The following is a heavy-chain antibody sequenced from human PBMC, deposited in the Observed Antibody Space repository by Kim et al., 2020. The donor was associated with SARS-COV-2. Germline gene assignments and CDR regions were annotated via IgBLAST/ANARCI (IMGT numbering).Heavy chain of an antibody. CDR2: ISYDGSNK. D-gene: IGHD6-19*01. CDR3: ARGRQWLVYWYFDL. J-gene: IGHJ2*01. CDR1: GFTFSSYG. Sequence: GGSLRLSCAASGFTFSSYGMHWVRQAPGKGLEWVAVISYDGSNKYYADSVKGRFTISRDNSKNTLYLQMNSLRAEDTAVYYCARGRQWLVYWYFDLWGR. V-gene: IGHV3-33*05.